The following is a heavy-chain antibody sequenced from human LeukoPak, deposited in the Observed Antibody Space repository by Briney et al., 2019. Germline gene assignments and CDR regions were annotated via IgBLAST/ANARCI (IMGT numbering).Heavy chain of an antibody. J-gene: IGHJ6*03. CDR2: INPNSGGT. D-gene: IGHD3-16*01. V-gene: IGHV1-2*02. Sequence: ASVKVSCKASGYTFTGYYMYWVRQAPRQGLEWMGWINPNSGGTNYAQKFQGRVTLTRDTSISTAYMELSRLRSDDTAVYYCASFLRQSYNMDVWGKGTTVTVSS. CDR1: GYTFTGYY. CDR3: ASFLRQSYNMDV.